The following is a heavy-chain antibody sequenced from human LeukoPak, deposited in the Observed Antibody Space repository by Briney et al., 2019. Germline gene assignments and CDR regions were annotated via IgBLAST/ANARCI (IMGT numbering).Heavy chain of an antibody. CDR2: INWNGGST. V-gene: IGHV3-20*04. D-gene: IGHD6-6*01. CDR1: GFTFEEYG. Sequence: GGSLRLSCAASGFTFEEYGMSWVRQPPGKGLEWVSGINWNGGSTGYADSVKGRFTISRDNAKNSLYLQMDSLRAEDTALYYCARVGIAARTLYNWFDPWGQGTLVTVSS. J-gene: IGHJ5*02. CDR3: ARVGIAARTLYNWFDP.